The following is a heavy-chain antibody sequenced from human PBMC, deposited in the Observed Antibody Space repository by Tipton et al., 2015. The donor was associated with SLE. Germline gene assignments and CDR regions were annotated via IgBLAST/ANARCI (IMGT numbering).Heavy chain of an antibody. J-gene: IGHJ4*02. CDR2: IYYSRST. Sequence: TLSLTCTVSGGSISSYYWSWIRQPPGKGLEWIGEIYYSRSTNYNPSLKSRVTISVDTSKNQFSLKLSSVTAADTAVYYCAGEPFVETSRCFDYWGQGTLVTVSS. V-gene: IGHV4-34*01. D-gene: IGHD1-26*01. CDR3: AGEPFVETSRCFDY. CDR1: GGSISSYY.